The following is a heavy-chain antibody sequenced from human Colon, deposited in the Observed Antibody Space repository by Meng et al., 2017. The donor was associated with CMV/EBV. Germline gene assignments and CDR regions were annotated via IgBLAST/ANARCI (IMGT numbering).Heavy chain of an antibody. CDR2: IYPQNGGT. CDR3: IKEDWYFDF. Sequence: QIELVHSGAEVKRPAASVKVSCKASGYSFTSYSISWVRHAPGQGLEWMGWIYPQNGGTYFAQKFQGRVTMTSDTSISTAYMELSSLTSDDTAIYYCIKEDWYFDFWGQGTLVTVSS. J-gene: IGHJ4*02. CDR1: GYSFTSYS. D-gene: IGHD2-21*01. V-gene: IGHV1-18*01.